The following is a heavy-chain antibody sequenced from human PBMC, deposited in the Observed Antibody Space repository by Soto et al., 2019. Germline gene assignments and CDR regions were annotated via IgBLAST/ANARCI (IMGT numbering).Heavy chain of an antibody. D-gene: IGHD2-2*01. Sequence: QVQLVQSGAEVKKPGSSVKVSCKASGGTFSRYSFTWVRQAPGHWLEWMGRIIPVFGIASYAQKFQGRVTITADKSTSTAYRELSSLRSEDTAVYYCAREDRDRETGLVPAAIDGMDVWGQGTTVTVSS. V-gene: IGHV1-69*08. J-gene: IGHJ6*02. CDR3: AREDRDRETGLVPAAIDGMDV. CDR2: IIPVFGIA. CDR1: GGTFSRYS.